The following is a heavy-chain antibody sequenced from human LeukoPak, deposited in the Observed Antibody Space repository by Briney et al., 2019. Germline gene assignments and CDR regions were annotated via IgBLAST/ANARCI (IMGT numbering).Heavy chain of an antibody. D-gene: IGHD2-15*01. V-gene: IGHV4-39*02. CDR2: IYYSGST. CDR3: ARDGCSGGSCYTDYYYYYGMDV. J-gene: IGHJ6*02. Sequence: SETLSLTCTVSGGSISSSSYYWGWIRQPPGKGLEWIGSIYYSGSTYYNPSLKSRVTISVDTSKNQFSLKLSSVTAADTAVYYCARDGCSGGSCYTDYYYYYGMDVWGQGTTVTVSS. CDR1: GGSISSSSYY.